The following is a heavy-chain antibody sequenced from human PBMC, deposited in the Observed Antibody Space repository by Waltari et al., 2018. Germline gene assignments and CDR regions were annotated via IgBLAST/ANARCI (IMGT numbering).Heavy chain of an antibody. Sequence: QVQLVQSGAEVKKPGSSVKVSCKASGGTFSSYAISWVRQAPGQGLEWMGGSIPIFGTSNYAQKFQGRVTITADESTSTAYMELSSLRSEDTAGYYCARPLVGATRSFGYWGQGTLVTVSS. D-gene: IGHD1-26*01. V-gene: IGHV1-69*12. CDR3: ARPLVGATRSFGY. CDR1: GGTFSSYA. CDR2: SIPIFGTS. J-gene: IGHJ4*02.